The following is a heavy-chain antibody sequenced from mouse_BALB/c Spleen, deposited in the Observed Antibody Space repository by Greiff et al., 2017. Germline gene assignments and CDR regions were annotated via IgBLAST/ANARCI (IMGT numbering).Heavy chain of an antibody. CDR2: IDPANGNT. D-gene: IGHD2-2*01. J-gene: IGHJ2*01. V-gene: IGHV14-3*02. CDR1: GFNINDTY. Sequence: VQLQQSGAELVKPGASVKLSCTASGFNINDTYMHWVKQRPEQGLEWIGRIDPANGNTKYDPKFQGKATITADTSSNTAYLQLSSLTSEDTAVYYCARDWFPYYFDYWGQGTTLTVSS. CDR3: ARDWFPYYFDY.